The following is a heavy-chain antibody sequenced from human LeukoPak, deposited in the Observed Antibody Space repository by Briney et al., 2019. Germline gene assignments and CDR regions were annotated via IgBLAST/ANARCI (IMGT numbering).Heavy chain of an antibody. J-gene: IGHJ3*02. D-gene: IGHD4-17*01. CDR2: IRQDGSVQ. CDR3: ATSRDYGDYINDAFDI. CDR1: GFTFSSYW. Sequence: GGSLRLSCAASGFTFSSYWMSWVRQAPGKGLEWVANIRQDGSVQNYVDSVKGRFTISRDNAKNSLYLQMNSLRAEDTAVYYCATSRDYGDYINDAFDIWGQGTMVTVSS. V-gene: IGHV3-7*01.